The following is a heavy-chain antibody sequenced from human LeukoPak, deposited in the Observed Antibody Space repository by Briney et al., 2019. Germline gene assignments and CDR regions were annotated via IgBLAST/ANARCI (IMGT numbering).Heavy chain of an antibody. J-gene: IGHJ4*02. CDR2: INPNSGGT. D-gene: IGHD3-10*01. Sequence: ASVKVSCKASGYTFTGYYMHWVRQAPGEGLEWMGRINPNSGGTNYAQKFQGRVTMTRDTSISTAYMELSRLRSDDTAVYYCAREGVRGVIRFGYWGQGTLITVSS. CDR1: GYTFTGYY. V-gene: IGHV1-2*06. CDR3: AREGVRGVIRFGY.